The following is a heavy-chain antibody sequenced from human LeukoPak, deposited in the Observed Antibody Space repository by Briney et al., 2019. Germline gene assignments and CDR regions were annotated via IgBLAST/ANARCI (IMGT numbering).Heavy chain of an antibody. CDR3: ARETTVTTESKFDP. CDR2: ISHDGSYK. D-gene: IGHD4-17*01. J-gene: IGHJ5*02. V-gene: IGHV3-30-3*01. CDR1: GFTFGTYA. Sequence: GGFLRLSCAASGFTFGTYAMEWVRQAPGKGLEWVALISHDGSYKDYADSVKGRFTISRDNSKDTVYLQMNSLRAEDTAVYYCARETTVTTESKFDPWGQGTLVTVSS.